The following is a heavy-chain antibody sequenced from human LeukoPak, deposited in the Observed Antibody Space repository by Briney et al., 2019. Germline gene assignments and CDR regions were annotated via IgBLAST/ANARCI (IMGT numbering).Heavy chain of an antibody. V-gene: IGHV1-46*01. J-gene: IGHJ4*02. Sequence: ASVKVSCKASGYTFTSYYMHWVRQAPGQGLEWMGIINPSGGSTSYAQKFQGRVTMTRDMSTSTVYMELSSLRSEDTAVYCCARAPLRRQLDLYFDYWGQGTLVTVSS. D-gene: IGHD6-6*01. CDR1: GYTFTSYY. CDR3: ARAPLRRQLDLYFDY. CDR2: INPSGGST.